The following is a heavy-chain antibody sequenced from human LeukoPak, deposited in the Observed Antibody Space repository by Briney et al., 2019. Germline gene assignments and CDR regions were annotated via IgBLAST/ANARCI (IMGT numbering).Heavy chain of an antibody. CDR2: ISSSSSYI. CDR3: ARGDSSSWFRWGY. Sequence: GGSLRLSCAASGFTFSNYSMNWVRQAPGKGLEWVSSISSSSSYIYYADSVKGRFTISRDNAKNSLYLQMNSLRAEDTAVYYCARGDSSSWFRWGYWGQGTLVTVSS. CDR1: GFTFSNYS. D-gene: IGHD6-13*01. J-gene: IGHJ4*02. V-gene: IGHV3-21*01.